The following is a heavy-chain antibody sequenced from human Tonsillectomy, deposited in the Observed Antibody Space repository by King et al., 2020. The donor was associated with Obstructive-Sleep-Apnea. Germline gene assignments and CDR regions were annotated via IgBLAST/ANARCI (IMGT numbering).Heavy chain of an antibody. CDR2: IYWDDVK. J-gene: IGHJ4*02. V-gene: IGHV2-5*02. CDR3: ARYYGDYIYFDL. Sequence: TLKESGPTLVKPTQTLTLTCTFSGFSLNTSGVGVGWIRQPPGKALEWLALIYWDDVKRYSPSLKSRLTITKDTSKNQVVLTMTNMDPVDTATYYCARYYGDYIYFDLWGQGTLVTVSS. CDR1: GFSLNTSGVG. D-gene: IGHD4-17*01.